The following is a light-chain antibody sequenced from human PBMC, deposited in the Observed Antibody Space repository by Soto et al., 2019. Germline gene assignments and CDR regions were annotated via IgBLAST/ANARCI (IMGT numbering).Light chain of an antibody. V-gene: IGLV2-8*01. CDR3: SSYAGSNRVV. CDR1: SSDVGGYNY. CDR2: EVS. J-gene: IGLJ2*01. Sequence: QSVLTQPPSASGSPGQSVTISCTGTSSDVGGYNYVSWYRQHPGKAPKVMIYEVSKRPSGVPDRFSGSKSGNTASLTVSGLQAEDEADYYCSSYAGSNRVVFGGGTKVTVL.